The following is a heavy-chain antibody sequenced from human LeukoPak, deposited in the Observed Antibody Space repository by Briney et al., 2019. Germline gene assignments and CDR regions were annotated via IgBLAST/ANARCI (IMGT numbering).Heavy chain of an antibody. CDR2: IYTSGST. CDR1: GGSISSYY. D-gene: IGHD4-17*01. J-gene: IGHJ4*02. Sequence: SETLSLTCTVSGGSISSYYWSWLRQPAGKGLEWIGRIYTSGSTNYNPSLKSRVTMSVDTSKNQFSLKLSSVTAADTAVYYCARELHDYGDYGTVYYFDYWGQGTLVTVSS. V-gene: IGHV4-4*07. CDR3: ARELHDYGDYGTVYYFDY.